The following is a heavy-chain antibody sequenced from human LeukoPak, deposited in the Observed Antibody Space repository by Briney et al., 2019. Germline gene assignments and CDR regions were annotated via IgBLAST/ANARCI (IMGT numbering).Heavy chain of an antibody. CDR1: GGSISSYY. CDR3: ARDRVGGTIRSHYGMDV. Sequence: SETLSLTCTVSGGSISSYYWSWIRQPAGKGLEWIGRIQNSGTTNYNPSLKSRVTMSVDPSKNQLSLKLRSVTAADTAVYYCARDRVGGTIRSHYGMDVWGQGTTVTVSS. D-gene: IGHD1-26*01. CDR2: IQNSGTT. V-gene: IGHV4-4*07. J-gene: IGHJ6*02.